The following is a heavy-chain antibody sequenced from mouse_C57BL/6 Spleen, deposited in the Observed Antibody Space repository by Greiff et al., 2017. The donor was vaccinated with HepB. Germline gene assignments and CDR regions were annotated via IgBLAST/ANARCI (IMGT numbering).Heavy chain of an antibody. CDR2: IYPSDSET. CDR3: ARDYDYGGYYAMDY. Sequence: VQLQQPGAELVRPGSSVKLSCKASGYTFTSYWMDWVKQRPGQGLEWIGNIYPSDSETHYNQKFKDKATLTVDKSSSTAYMQLSSLTSEDSAVYYCARDYDYGGYYAMDYWGQGTSVTVSS. CDR1: GYTFTSYW. D-gene: IGHD2-4*01. V-gene: IGHV1-61*01. J-gene: IGHJ4*01.